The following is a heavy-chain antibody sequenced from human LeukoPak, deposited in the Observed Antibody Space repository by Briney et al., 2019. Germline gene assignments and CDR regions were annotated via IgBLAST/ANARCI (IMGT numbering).Heavy chain of an antibody. J-gene: IGHJ4*02. CDR1: GGSISSSSYY. Sequence: PSETLSLTCTVSGGSISSSSYYWGWIRQPPGKGLEWIGSIYYSGSTYYNPSLKSRVTISVDTSKNQFSLKLSSVTAADTAVYYCARQVYDSSGPPHWGQGTLVTVSS. V-gene: IGHV4-39*01. CDR3: ARQVYDSSGPPH. D-gene: IGHD3-22*01. CDR2: IYYSGST.